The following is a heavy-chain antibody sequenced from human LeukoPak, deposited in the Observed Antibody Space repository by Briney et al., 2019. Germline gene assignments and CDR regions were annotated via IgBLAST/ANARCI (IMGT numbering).Heavy chain of an antibody. CDR3: ARRLNYYLDY. CDR1: GFTFSTYW. V-gene: IGHV3-74*01. D-gene: IGHD3-10*01. Sequence: GGSLRLSCAASGFTFSTYWMHWVRQAPGKGLVWVSRISSDGSITGYADSVKGRFTISRDNAKNTLYLQMNSLRAEDTAVYYCARRLNYYLDYWGQGTLVTVSS. J-gene: IGHJ4*02. CDR2: ISSDGSIT.